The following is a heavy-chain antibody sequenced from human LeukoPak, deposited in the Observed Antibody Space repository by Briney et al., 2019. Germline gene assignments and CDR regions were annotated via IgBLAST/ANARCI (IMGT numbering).Heavy chain of an antibody. J-gene: IGHJ4*01. CDR2: ISAYNGNT. Sequence: ASVKVSCKASGYTFTSYDINWVRQATGQGLEWMGWISAYNGNTNYAQKLQGRVTMTTDTSTSTAYMELRSLRSDDTAVYYCARVIGPTYYDFWSGYASDYWGQGTLVTVSS. V-gene: IGHV1-18*01. D-gene: IGHD3-3*01. CDR1: GYTFTSYD. CDR3: ARVIGPTYYDFWSGYASDY.